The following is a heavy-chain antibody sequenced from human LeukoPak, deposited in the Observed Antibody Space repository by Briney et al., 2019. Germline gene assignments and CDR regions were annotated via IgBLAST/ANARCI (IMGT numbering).Heavy chain of an antibody. Sequence: ASVKVSCEASGYTFTGYYMHWVRQAPGQGLEWMGWINPNSGGTNYAQKFQGRVTMTRDTSISTAYMELSRLRSDDTAVYYCARVGYSSSWYVGSLVHWGQGTLVTVSS. CDR3: ARVGYSSSWYVGSLVH. D-gene: IGHD6-13*01. CDR1: GYTFTGYY. CDR2: INPNSGGT. J-gene: IGHJ4*02. V-gene: IGHV1-2*02.